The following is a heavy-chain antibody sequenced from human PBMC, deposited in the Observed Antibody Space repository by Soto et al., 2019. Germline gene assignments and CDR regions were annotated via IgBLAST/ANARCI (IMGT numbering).Heavy chain of an antibody. CDR3: ASLLYDGDSSGYRACEI. V-gene: IGHV5-51*01. CDR1: GYSFTSYW. J-gene: IGHJ3*02. CDR2: IYPGDSDT. D-gene: IGHD3-22*01. Sequence: GESLKISCKGSGYSFTSYWIGWVRQMPGKGLEWMGIIYPGDSDTRYSPSFQGQFTISADKSISTASLQWSSLKASDTAMYYCASLLYDGDSSGYRACEIWGQGKMVTVAS.